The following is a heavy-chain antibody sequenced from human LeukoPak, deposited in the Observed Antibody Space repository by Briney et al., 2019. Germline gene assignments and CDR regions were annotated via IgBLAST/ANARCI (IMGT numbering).Heavy chain of an antibody. Sequence: PGGSLRLSCAASGFTFSSYGMHWVRQAPGKGLEWVAVISYDGSNKYYADSVKGRFTISRDNSKNTLYLQMNSLRAEDTAVYYCAKLDYGDGPDFDYWGQGTLVTVSS. J-gene: IGHJ4*02. V-gene: IGHV3-30*18. D-gene: IGHD4-17*01. CDR2: ISYDGSNK. CDR1: GFTFSSYG. CDR3: AKLDYGDGPDFDY.